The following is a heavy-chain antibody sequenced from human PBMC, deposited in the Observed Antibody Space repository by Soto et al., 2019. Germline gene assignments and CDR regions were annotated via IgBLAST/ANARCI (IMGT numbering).Heavy chain of an antibody. CDR1: GFTFSSYG. V-gene: IGHV3-33*01. D-gene: IGHD3-22*01. Sequence: GGSLRLSCAASGFTFSSYGMHWVRQAPGKGLEWVAVIWYDGSNKYYADSVKGRFTISRDNSKNTLYLQMNSLRAEDTAVYYCARDPRRYYYDSSGYYWETSGDYWGQGTLVTVSS. CDR3: ARDPRRYYYDSSGYYWETSGDY. J-gene: IGHJ4*02. CDR2: IWYDGSNK.